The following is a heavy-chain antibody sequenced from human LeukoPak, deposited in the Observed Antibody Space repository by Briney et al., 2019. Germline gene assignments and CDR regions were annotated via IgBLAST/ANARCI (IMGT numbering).Heavy chain of an antibody. V-gene: IGHV1-69*05. J-gene: IGHJ4*02. Sequence: SVKVSCKASRGTFSSYAISWVRQAPGQGLEWMGRIIPIFGTANYAQKFQGRVTITTDESTSTAYMELSSLRSEDTAVYYCAREAEGHGLFVYWGQGTLVSVSS. CDR2: IIPIFGTA. CDR3: AREAEGHGLFVY. CDR1: RGTFSSYA. D-gene: IGHD3/OR15-3a*01.